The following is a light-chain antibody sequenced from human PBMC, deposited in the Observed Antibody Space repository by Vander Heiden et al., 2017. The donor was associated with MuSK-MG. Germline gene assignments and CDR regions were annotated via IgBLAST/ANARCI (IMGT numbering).Light chain of an antibody. J-gene: IGLJ3*02. CDR3: QTWDNNTRV. CDR2: QDT. V-gene: IGLV3-1*01. Sequence: SYELSQPPSVSVSPGQTATINCPGDKLGRKYALWYHQKPGQSPVLVIYQDTKRPSGIPERFSGSNSGNTATLIISETQAVDEADYYCQTWDNNTRVFGGGTKLTVL. CDR1: KLGRKY.